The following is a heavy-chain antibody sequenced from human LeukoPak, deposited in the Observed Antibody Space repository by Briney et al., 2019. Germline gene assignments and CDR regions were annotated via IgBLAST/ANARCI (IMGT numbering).Heavy chain of an antibody. CDR2: ISSSSSYI. Sequence: GGSLRLSCAASGFTFSSYGMNWVRQAPGKGLEWVSSISSSSSYIYYADSVKGRFTISRDNAKNSLYLQMNSLRAEDTAVYYCARIDQYYDFWSGRGYAFDIWGQGTMVTVSS. D-gene: IGHD3-3*01. J-gene: IGHJ3*02. CDR1: GFTFSSYG. CDR3: ARIDQYYDFWSGRGYAFDI. V-gene: IGHV3-21*01.